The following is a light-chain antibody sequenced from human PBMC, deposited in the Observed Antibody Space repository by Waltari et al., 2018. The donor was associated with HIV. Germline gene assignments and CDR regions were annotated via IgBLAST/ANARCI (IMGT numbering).Light chain of an antibody. Sequence: DIQLTQSPSSLSASVGDRVTISCRASQTISTYLNWYQQKPGKAPNLLISGASSLQSGVPSRFSGGGFDTDFSLTISNLQPDDFATYYCHQSFSTLLTFGGWTKVEIK. CDR3: HQSFSTLLT. V-gene: IGKV1-39*01. CDR1: QTISTY. CDR2: GAS. J-gene: IGKJ4*01.